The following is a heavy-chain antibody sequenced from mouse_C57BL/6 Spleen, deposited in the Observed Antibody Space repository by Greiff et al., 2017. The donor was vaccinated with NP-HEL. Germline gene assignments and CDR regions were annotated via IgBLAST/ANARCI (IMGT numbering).Heavy chain of an antibody. V-gene: IGHV1-64*01. CDR1: GYTFTSYW. D-gene: IGHD2-2*01. CDR2: INPSTGGT. Sequence: QVQLQQPGAELVKPGASVKLSCKASGYTFTSYWMHWVKQRPGQGLEWIGEINPSTGGTTYNQKFKGKATLTVDKSSSTAYMQLSSLTSEDSAVYYCARGGYSGWFDYWGQGTTLTVSS. J-gene: IGHJ2*01. CDR3: ARGGYSGWFDY.